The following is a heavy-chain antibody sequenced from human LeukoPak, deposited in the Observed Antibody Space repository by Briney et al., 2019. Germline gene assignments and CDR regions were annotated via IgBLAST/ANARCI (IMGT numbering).Heavy chain of an antibody. J-gene: IGHJ4*02. V-gene: IGHV1-2*02. CDR2: INPNSGGT. CDR1: GYTFTGYY. CDR3: ARDYFTANDY. D-gene: IGHD2-21*02. Sequence: GASVKVSSKASGYTFTGYYIHWVRQAPGQGLEWMGWINPNSGGTNYAQKFQGRVTMTRDTSISTAYMELSRLRSDDTAVYYCARDYFTANDYWGQGTLVTVSS.